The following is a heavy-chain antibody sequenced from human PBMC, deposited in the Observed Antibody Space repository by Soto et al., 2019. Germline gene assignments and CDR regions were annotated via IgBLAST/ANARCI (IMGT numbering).Heavy chain of an antibody. D-gene: IGHD2-8*02. CDR3: ARGGVVWTFDY. J-gene: IGHJ4*02. V-gene: IGHV4-59*01. CDR2: IYYSGST. Sequence: SETLSLTCTVSGGSISSYYWSWIRQPPGKGLEWIGYIYYSGSTNYNPSLKSRVTISVDTSKNQFSLKLSSVTAADTAVYYCARGGVVWTFDYWGQGALVTVSS. CDR1: GGSISSYY.